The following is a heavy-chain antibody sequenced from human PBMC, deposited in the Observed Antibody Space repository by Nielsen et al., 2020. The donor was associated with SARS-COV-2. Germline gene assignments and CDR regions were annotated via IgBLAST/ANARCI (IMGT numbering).Heavy chain of an antibody. J-gene: IGHJ4*02. D-gene: IGHD1-26*01. CDR2: ISWNSGSI. CDR3: TSSYSGSYTGSDYFDY. V-gene: IGHV3-9*01. CDR1: GFTFDDYA. Sequence: SLKISCAASGFTFDDYAMHWVRQAPGKGLEWVSGISWNSGSIGYADSVKGRFTISRDNAKNSLYLQMNSLKTEDTAVYYCTSSYSGSYTGSDYFDYWGQGTLVTVSS.